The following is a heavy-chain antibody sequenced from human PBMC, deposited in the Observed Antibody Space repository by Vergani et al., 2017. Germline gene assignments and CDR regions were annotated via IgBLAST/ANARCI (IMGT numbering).Heavy chain of an antibody. CDR3: ARRIKRLFLSGYSNWFDP. Sequence: QVQLQESGPGLVKPSQTLSLTCTVSGGSISSGGYYWSWIRQHPGNGLEWIGYIYYSGSTYYNPSLKSRVTISVDTSKNQFSLKLSSVTAADTAVYYCARRIKRLFLSGYSNWFDPWGQGTLVTVSS. CDR1: GGSISSGGYY. CDR2: IYYSGST. J-gene: IGHJ5*02. D-gene: IGHD3-3*01. V-gene: IGHV4-31*03.